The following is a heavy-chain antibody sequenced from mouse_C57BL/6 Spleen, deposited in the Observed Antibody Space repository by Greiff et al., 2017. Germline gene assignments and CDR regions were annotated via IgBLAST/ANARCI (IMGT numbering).Heavy chain of an antibody. CDR1: GYTFTSYW. Sequence: QVQLQQPGAELVKPGASVKLSCKASGYTFTSYWMHWVKQRPGQGLEWIGMIHPNSGSTNYNEKFKSKATLTVDKSSSTAYMQLSRLTSEDSAVYDCAREWDYNWYFDFWGTGTTVTVSS. D-gene: IGHD2-13*01. CDR2: IHPNSGST. J-gene: IGHJ1*03. V-gene: IGHV1-64*01. CDR3: AREWDYNWYFDF.